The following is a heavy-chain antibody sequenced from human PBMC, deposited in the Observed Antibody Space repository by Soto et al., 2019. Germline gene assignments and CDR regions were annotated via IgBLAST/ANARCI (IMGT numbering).Heavy chain of an antibody. CDR3: AKNGQGTPFDY. Sequence: QVRLVESGGGVVQPGRSLRLSCAASGFTFSSYGMHWVRQPPGKGLEWVAVISYDGSNKYYADPVKGRFTISRDNSKNTLYLQMNSLRAEDTAVYYCAKNGQGTPFDYWGQGTLVTVSS. J-gene: IGHJ4*02. CDR2: ISYDGSNK. D-gene: IGHD3-10*01. V-gene: IGHV3-30*18. CDR1: GFTFSSYG.